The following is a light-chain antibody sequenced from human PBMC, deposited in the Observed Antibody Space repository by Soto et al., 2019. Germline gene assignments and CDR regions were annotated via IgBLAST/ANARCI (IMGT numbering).Light chain of an antibody. CDR3: MQALQTPRT. CDR1: QSLLHTNGYNY. Sequence: IVMTQSPLSLPVTPGEPASISCRCSQSLLHTNGYNYLDWYLQKPGQSPQLLIYLGFNRASGVPDRFSGSGSGTDFTLKISRVEAEDVGVYYCMQALQTPRTFGPGTKVHIK. J-gene: IGKJ3*01. V-gene: IGKV2-28*01. CDR2: LGF.